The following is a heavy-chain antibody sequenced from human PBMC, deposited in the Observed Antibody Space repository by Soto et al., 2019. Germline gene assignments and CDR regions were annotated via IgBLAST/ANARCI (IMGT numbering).Heavy chain of an antibody. CDR3: AGDRLGLTLDY. J-gene: IGHJ4*02. CDR2: IYYSGST. D-gene: IGHD2-8*01. V-gene: IGHV4-31*03. CDR1: GGSIGSGGHY. Sequence: LSLTCTVSGGSIGSGGHYWSWIRQHPGKGLEWIGYIYYSGSTHYNPSLRSRVTISVDTSKNQFFLKLSSVTAADTAVYYCAGDRLGLTLDYWGQGTLVTVSS.